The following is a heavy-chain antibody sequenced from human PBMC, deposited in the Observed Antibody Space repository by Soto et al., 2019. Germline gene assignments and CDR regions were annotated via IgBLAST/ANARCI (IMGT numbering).Heavy chain of an antibody. Sequence: GGSLRLSCAASGFTFSSYWMHWVRQAPGKGLVWVSRINSDGSYTSYADSVKGRFTISRDNAKNSLYLQMNSLRAEDTAVYYCARVKAAGTVAFDIWGQGTMVTVSS. J-gene: IGHJ3*02. CDR3: ARVKAAGTVAFDI. CDR2: INSDGSYT. CDR1: GFTFSSYW. D-gene: IGHD6-13*01. V-gene: IGHV3-74*01.